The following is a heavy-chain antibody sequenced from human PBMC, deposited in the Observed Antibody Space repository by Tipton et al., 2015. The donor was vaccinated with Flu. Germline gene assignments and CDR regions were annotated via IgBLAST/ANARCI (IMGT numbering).Heavy chain of an antibody. J-gene: IGHJ4*02. CDR1: GGSMSSFY. D-gene: IGHD3-10*01. V-gene: IGHV4-4*07. Sequence: TLSLTCTVSGGSMSSFYWTWIRQPAGKGLEWIGRMYVSGSTKYNPSLKSQVTMSVDTSKNQFSLKLSSVTAADTAVYYCARGSGSGTDVTFYFWGQGTLVTVSS. CDR2: MYVSGST. CDR3: ARGSGSGTDVTFYF.